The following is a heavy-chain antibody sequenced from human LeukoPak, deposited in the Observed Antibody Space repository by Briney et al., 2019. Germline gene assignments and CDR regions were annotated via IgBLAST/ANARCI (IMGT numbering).Heavy chain of an antibody. V-gene: IGHV1-2*02. Sequence: ASVKVSCKASGYTFTGYYMHWVRQAPGQGLEWKGWINPNSGGTNYAQKFQGRVTMTRDTSISTAYMELSRLRSDDTAVYYCARYSSGWRAMDVWGKGTTVTVSS. CDR3: ARYSSGWRAMDV. CDR2: INPNSGGT. CDR1: GYTFTGYY. J-gene: IGHJ6*03. D-gene: IGHD6-19*01.